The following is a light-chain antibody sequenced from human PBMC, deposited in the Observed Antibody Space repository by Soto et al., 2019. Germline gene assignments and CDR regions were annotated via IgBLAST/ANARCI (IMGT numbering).Light chain of an antibody. CDR1: RDIADS. V-gene: IGKV1-33*01. CDR2: DAS. CDR3: QQYDDPFT. J-gene: IGKJ4*01. Sequence: DTQMTQSPSSLSASVGDTVTITCQASRDIADSLNWYQQRAGQAPKLLIYDASNLQSGVPARFSGSGTGTSFILTIGSLQPEDCETYYCQQYDDPFTFGGGTKVEIK.